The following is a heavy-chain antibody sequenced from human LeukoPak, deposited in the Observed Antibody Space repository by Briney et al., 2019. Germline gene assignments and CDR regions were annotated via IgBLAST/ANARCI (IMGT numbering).Heavy chain of an antibody. D-gene: IGHD3-9*01. CDR2: ISAYNGNT. CDR3: ARSGYDILTGYHFDY. CDR1: GYTFTSYD. J-gene: IGHJ4*02. V-gene: IGHV1-18*01. Sequence: ASVKVSCKASGYTFTSYDISWVRQAPGQGLEWMGWISAYNGNTNYAQKLQGRVTMTTDTSTSTAYMELRSLRSDDTAVYYCARSGYDILTGYHFDYWGQGTLVTVSS.